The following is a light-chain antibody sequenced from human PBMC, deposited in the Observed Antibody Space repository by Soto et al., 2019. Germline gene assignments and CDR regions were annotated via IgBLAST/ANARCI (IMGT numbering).Light chain of an antibody. CDR3: SASTGTTYV. J-gene: IGLJ1*01. Sequence: QSVLTQPASVSGSPGQSITISCTGTSSDVGGNKYVSWYQHYPGKAPKLMICDVSNRPSGVSNCFSGSKSGNTASLTISGLQAEDEADYYCSASTGTTYVFGTGTKVTVL. CDR2: DVS. CDR1: SSDVGGNKY. V-gene: IGLV2-14*03.